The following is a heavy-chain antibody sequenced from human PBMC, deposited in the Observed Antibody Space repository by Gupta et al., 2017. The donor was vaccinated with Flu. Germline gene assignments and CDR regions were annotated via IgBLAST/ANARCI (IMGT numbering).Heavy chain of an antibody. J-gene: IGHJ4*02. CDR1: GFTFGDYA. V-gene: IGHV3-49*04. CDR2: IRSKAYGGTT. Sequence: EVQLVESGGGLVQPGRSLRLSCTASGFTFGDYAMSWVRQAPGKGLEWVGFIRSKAYGGTTEYAASVKGRFTISRDDSKSIAYLQMNSLKTEDTAVYYCIGTRIFGVVIILFHWGQGTLVTVSS. CDR3: IGTRIFGVVIILFH. D-gene: IGHD3-3*01.